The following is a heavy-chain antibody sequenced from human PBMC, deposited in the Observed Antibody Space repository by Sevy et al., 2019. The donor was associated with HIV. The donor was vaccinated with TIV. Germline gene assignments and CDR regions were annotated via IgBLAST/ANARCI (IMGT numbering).Heavy chain of an antibody. CDR1: GFTFRNYA. J-gene: IGHJ4*02. V-gene: IGHV3-23*01. D-gene: IGHD2-2*01. CDR3: AKDLDIVAVAAAIRLSY. Sequence: GGSLRLSCAASGFTFRNYAMSWVRQAPGKGLEWVSALSGTGGSTYYADTVKGRFTISRENSKNTLYLQMNSLRVEDTAVYYCAKDLDIVAVAAAIRLSYWGQGTLVTVSS. CDR2: LSGTGGST.